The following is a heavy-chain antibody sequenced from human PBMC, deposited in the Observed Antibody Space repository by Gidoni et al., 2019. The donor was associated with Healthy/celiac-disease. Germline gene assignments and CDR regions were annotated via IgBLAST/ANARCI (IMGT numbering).Heavy chain of an antibody. CDR2: IYSGGST. D-gene: IGHD3-22*01. Sequence: EVQLVESGGGLVQPGGSLRLACAASGFTVSSNYMSWVRQAPGKGLEWVSVIYSGGSTYYADSVKGRFTISRDNSKTTLYLQMNSLRAEDTAVYYCASQSSGYRHSWFDPWDQGTLVTVSS. CDR3: ASQSSGYRHSWFDP. J-gene: IGHJ5*02. V-gene: IGHV3-66*02. CDR1: GFTVSSNY.